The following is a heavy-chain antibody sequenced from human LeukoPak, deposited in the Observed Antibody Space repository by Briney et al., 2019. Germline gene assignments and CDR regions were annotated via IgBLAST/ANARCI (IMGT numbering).Heavy chain of an antibody. Sequence: GGSLRLSCAASEFTFSSYSMNWVRQAPGKGLEWVSYITNSGNSKSYADSVKGRFTISRDNSKNTLYLQMNSLRAEDTAVYYCAKDRLGYCSSTSINWGQGILVTVSS. D-gene: IGHD2-2*01. J-gene: IGHJ4*02. CDR2: ITNSGNSK. CDR3: AKDRLGYCSSTSIN. V-gene: IGHV3-48*01. CDR1: EFTFSSYS.